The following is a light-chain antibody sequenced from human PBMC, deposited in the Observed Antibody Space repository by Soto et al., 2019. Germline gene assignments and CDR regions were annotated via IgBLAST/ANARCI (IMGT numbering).Light chain of an antibody. CDR2: VTS. Sequence: DIQMTQSPSSLSASVGDRVTITCRASQSISSYLHWYQQKPGRAPKLLISVTSSLQSGVPSRFSGSASGTDFTLIISSLQPEDFATYYYQQSYNTPLTFGGGTKV. J-gene: IGKJ4*01. CDR3: QQSYNTPLT. CDR1: QSISSY. V-gene: IGKV1-39*01.